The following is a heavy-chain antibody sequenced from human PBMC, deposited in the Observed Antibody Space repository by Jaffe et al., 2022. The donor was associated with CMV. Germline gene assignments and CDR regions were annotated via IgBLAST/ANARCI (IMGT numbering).Heavy chain of an antibody. CDR2: INPNSGGT. J-gene: IGHJ5*02. V-gene: IGHV1-2*04. CDR3: ARADGFPFRPTQNWFDP. Sequence: QVQLVQSGAEVKKPGASVKVSCKASGYTFTGYYMHWVRQAPGQGLEWMGWINPNSGGTNYAQKFQGWVTMTRDTSISTAYMELSRLRSDDTAVYYCARADGFPFRPTQNWFDPWGQGTLVTVSS. CDR1: GYTFTGYY. D-gene: IGHD3-10*01.